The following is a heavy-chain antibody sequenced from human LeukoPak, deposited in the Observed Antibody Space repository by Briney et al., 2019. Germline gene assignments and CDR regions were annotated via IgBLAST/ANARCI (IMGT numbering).Heavy chain of an antibody. V-gene: IGHV3-74*01. CDR3: AKEKGFGEFPDDFDL. Sequence: PGGSLRLSCAASGFTFSSYWMHWVRQAPGKGLVWVSRINSDGSSTSYADSVKGRFTISRDNGKNFLFLQMNSLRPEDTAIYYCAKEKGFGEFPDDFDLWGQGTVVTVSS. CDR2: INSDGSST. CDR1: GFTFSSYW. D-gene: IGHD3-10*01. J-gene: IGHJ3*01.